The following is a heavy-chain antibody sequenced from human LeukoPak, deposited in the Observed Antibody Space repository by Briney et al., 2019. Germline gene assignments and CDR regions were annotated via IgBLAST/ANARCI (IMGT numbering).Heavy chain of an antibody. CDR2: ISSSSYI. J-gene: IGHJ4*02. CDR1: GFTYSSYS. D-gene: IGHD6-6*01. V-gene: IGHV3-21*01. CDR3: ARYSSSSFDY. Sequence: GGSLRLFCAASGFTYSSYSMNWVRQAPGKGLEWVSSISSSSYIYHADSVKGRFTISRENAKNSLYGQMNRLRAEDTAVYYCARYSSSSFDYWGEGTLVTVCS.